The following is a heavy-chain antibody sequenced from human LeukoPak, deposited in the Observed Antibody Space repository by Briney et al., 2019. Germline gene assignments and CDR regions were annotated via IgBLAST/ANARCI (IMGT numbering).Heavy chain of an antibody. CDR1: GYTFINNW. Sequence: ASVKVSCKASGYTFINNWMHWVRQAPGQGLEWIGLINPTGTGTLYAQKFQGRVTMTRDMSTSTDYMELSSLRSDDTAVYYCAKEGNYLFSNDAIDIWGQGTMVTVSS. J-gene: IGHJ3*02. CDR3: AKEGNYLFSNDAIDI. D-gene: IGHD2/OR15-2a*01. CDR2: INPTGTGT. V-gene: IGHV1-46*01.